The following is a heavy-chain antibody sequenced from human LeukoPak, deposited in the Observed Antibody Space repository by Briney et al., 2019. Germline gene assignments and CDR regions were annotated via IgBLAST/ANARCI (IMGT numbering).Heavy chain of an antibody. D-gene: IGHD3-10*01. CDR1: GFTFSSYG. Sequence: GGSLRLSCVASGFTFSSYGMHWVRQAPGKGLERVAVISYDGSRKHHADSVKGRFTISRDNAKNSLYLQMNSLRAEDTAVYYCASRVPGGTGFFDYWGQGTLVTVYS. V-gene: IGHV3-30*03. CDR2: ISYDGSRK. CDR3: ASRVPGGTGFFDY. J-gene: IGHJ4*02.